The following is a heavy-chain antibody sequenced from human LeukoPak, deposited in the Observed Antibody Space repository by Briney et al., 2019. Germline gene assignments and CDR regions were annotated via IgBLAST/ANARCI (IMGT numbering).Heavy chain of an antibody. CDR3: ARVLSDSRGGYHFYN. V-gene: IGHV3-53*01. Sequence: GGSLRLSCAASGFSVRRKYRSGVRQTPGKGLEWVSLIYSGDTTYYADSVKGRFTISRDNSKNTLYLQMNSLRAEDTAVYYCARVLSDSRGGYHFYNCGQGTLVTVSS. J-gene: IGHJ4*02. CDR1: GFSVRRKY. CDR2: IYSGDTT. D-gene: IGHD6-19*01.